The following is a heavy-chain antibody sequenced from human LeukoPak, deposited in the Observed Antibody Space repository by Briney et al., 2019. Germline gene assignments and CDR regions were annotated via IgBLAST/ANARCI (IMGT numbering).Heavy chain of an antibody. CDR1: GGPISSYY. CDR3: ARSLDPWFDP. D-gene: IGHD1-1*01. J-gene: IGHJ5*02. Sequence: SETLSLTCTVSGGPISSYYWSWIRQPPGKGLEWIGYIYYSGSTNYNPSLKSRVTISVDTSKNQFSLKLSSVTAADTAVYYCARSLDPWFDPWGQGTLVTVFS. V-gene: IGHV4-59*01. CDR2: IYYSGST.